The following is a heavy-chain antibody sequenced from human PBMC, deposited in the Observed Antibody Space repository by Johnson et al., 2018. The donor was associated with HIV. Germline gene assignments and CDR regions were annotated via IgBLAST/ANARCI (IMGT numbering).Heavy chain of an antibody. CDR2: ISGNSATI. CDR3: AKDLRAVGATDSFDI. J-gene: IGHJ3*02. V-gene: IGHV3-9*01. Sequence: VQLVESGGGLVKPGGSLRLSCAASGFTVSSNYMSWVRQAPGKGLEWVSGISGNSATIGYADSLEGRLTISRDNAKNSLFLQMNSLRAEDTALYYCAKDLRAVGATDSFDIWGQWTMVTVSS. D-gene: IGHD1-26*01. CDR1: GFTVSSNY.